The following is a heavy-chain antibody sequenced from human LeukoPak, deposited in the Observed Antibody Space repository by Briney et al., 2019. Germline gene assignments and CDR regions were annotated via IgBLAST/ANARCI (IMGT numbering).Heavy chain of an antibody. Sequence: SETLSLTCTVSGGSISGYHCSWIRQPPGQGLEWIAYMHSTGVDNYSPSLRSRVTMSVDTSKNQFSLKLSSVTAADTAVYYCARVPAGPVTFDYWGQGALVTVSS. CDR2: MHSTGVD. CDR1: GGSISGYH. J-gene: IGHJ4*02. V-gene: IGHV4-59*08. CDR3: ARVPAGPVTFDY. D-gene: IGHD6-19*01.